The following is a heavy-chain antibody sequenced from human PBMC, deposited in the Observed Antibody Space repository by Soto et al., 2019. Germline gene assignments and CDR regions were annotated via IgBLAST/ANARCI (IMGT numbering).Heavy chain of an antibody. D-gene: IGHD2-2*01. Sequence: SETLSFTCTVSGGSISSGGYYWSWIRQHPGKGLEWIGYIYYSGSTYYNPSLKSRVTISVDTSKNQFSLKLSSVTAADTAVYYCASGVVPAAKRDYWGQGTLVTVSS. CDR3: ASGVVPAAKRDY. CDR2: IYYSGST. CDR1: GGSISSGGYY. V-gene: IGHV4-31*03. J-gene: IGHJ4*02.